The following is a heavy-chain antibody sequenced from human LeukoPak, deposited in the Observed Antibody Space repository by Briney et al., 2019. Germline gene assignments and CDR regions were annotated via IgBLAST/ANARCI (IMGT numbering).Heavy chain of an antibody. D-gene: IGHD3-22*01. CDR3: AKAGVAGTKYYYDSSGYYYYNWFDP. CDR2: ISYEGSNK. V-gene: IGHV3-30*18. Sequence: GGSLRLSCAASGFTFSSYGMHWVRQAPGKGLEWVAVISYEGSNKYYADSVKGRFTISRDNSKNTLHLQMNSLRAEDTAVYYCAKAGVAGTKYYYDSSGYYYYNWFDPWGQGTLVTVSS. J-gene: IGHJ5*02. CDR1: GFTFSSYG.